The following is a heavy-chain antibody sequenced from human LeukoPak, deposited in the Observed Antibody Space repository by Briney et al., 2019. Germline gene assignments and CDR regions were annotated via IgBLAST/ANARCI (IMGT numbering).Heavy chain of an antibody. CDR3: ANSGQGEPAVAFDI. D-gene: IGHD3-16*01. CDR2: ISGSGGST. V-gene: IGHV3-23*01. J-gene: IGHJ3*02. CDR1: GFTFSSYA. Sequence: PGGSLRLSCAASGFTFSSYAMSWVRQAPGKGLEWVSDISGSGGSTYYADPVKGRFTISRDNSKSTLYLQMNSLRAEDTAVYYCANSGQGEPAVAFDIWGQGTMVTVSS.